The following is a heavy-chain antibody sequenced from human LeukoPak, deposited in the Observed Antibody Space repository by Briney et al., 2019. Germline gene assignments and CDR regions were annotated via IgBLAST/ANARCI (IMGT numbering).Heavy chain of an antibody. CDR3: ARAPYDSSGYYYYYWYFDV. V-gene: IGHV1-8*03. CDR1: GYAFTSYE. J-gene: IGHJ2*01. CDR2: MNPNRGNT. D-gene: IGHD3-22*01. Sequence: EASVTVSSKASGYAFTSYEIHWVRQATGQGLEWMGWMNPNRGNTGYPQKFQGRVTITRNTSISTAYMELSSLRSEDTAVYYCARAPYDSSGYYYYYWYFDVWGRGTLVTVSS.